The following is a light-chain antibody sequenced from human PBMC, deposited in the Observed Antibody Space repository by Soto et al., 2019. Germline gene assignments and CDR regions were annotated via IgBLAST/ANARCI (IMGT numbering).Light chain of an antibody. V-gene: IGKV3D-15*01. CDR2: GAP. CDR3: QQYSNWPWT. CDR1: QSVSSY. Sequence: EIVMTQSPATLSVSPGERATLSCRASQSVSSYLVWYQQKLGQAPRLLISGAPNRATGIPARFSGSGSGTEFTLTISSLQSEDFAVYYCQQYSNWPWTFGQGTKVDIK. J-gene: IGKJ1*01.